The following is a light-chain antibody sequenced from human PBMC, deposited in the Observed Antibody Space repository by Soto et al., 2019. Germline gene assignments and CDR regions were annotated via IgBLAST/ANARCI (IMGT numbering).Light chain of an antibody. J-gene: IGLJ2*01. Sequence: SYELTQPPSVSVSPGQTASISCSGDKLGDGSACWYQQKPGQSPVLVIYQDDKRPSGIPERISASNSGSTATLTISGTQAMDEADYYCQAWDSSTRGVVFGGGTQLTVL. CDR3: QAWDSSTRGVV. V-gene: IGLV3-1*01. CDR1: KLGDGS. CDR2: QDD.